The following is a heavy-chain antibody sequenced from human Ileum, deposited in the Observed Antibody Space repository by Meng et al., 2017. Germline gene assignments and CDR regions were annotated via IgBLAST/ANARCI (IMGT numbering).Heavy chain of an antibody. Sequence: QAQLVQSGAEVKKPVALVKVSCKASGYTFTSYGISWVRQAPGQGLEWMGWISAYNGNTNYAQRLQGRVTMTTDTSTSTAYMELRSLRSDDTAVYYCARKFCSSTSCYIDWFDPWGQGTLVTVSS. CDR3: ARKFCSSTSCYIDWFDP. V-gene: IGHV1-18*01. D-gene: IGHD2-2*02. CDR1: GYTFTSYG. CDR2: ISAYNGNT. J-gene: IGHJ5*02.